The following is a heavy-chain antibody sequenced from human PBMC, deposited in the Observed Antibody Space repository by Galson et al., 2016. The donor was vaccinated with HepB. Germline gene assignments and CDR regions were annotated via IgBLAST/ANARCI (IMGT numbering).Heavy chain of an antibody. CDR1: GFTFSSYN. D-gene: IGHD5-12*01. J-gene: IGHJ6*03. Sequence: SLRLSCAASGFTFSSYNMNWVRQAPGKGLDWISYISATGTTIDYADSVKGRFIISRDNAKNSLYLQMNSLRDEDTAVYYCVRERGYSGYSYYYYLDVWGKGTTVTVSS. CDR3: VRERGYSGYSYYYYLDV. CDR2: ISATGTTI. V-gene: IGHV3-48*02.